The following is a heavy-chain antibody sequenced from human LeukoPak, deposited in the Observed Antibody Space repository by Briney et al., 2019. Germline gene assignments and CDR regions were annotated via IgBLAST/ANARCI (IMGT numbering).Heavy chain of an antibody. CDR3: ARDEQGSGWFGAFDI. J-gene: IGHJ3*02. D-gene: IGHD6-19*01. CDR2: ISYDGSNK. CDR1: GFTFSSYA. Sequence: GGSLRLSCAASGFTFSSYAMHWVRQAPGKGLEWVAVISYDGSNKYYADSVKGRFTISRDNSKSTLYLQMNSLRAEDTAVYYCARDEQGSGWFGAFDIWGQGTMVTVSS. V-gene: IGHV3-30*04.